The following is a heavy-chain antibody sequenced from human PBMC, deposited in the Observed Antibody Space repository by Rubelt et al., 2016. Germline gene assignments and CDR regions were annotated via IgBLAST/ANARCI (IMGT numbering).Heavy chain of an antibody. D-gene: IGHD6-19*01. CDR1: GGSITDSSYY. J-gene: IGHJ4*02. V-gene: IGHV4-39*07. Sequence: QLQLQGSGPGLVKPSETLSLTCTVSGGSITDSSYYWGWIRQPPGKGLEWLGTIYYSGSTYYNPSLKRRGSISVDTSKTQFSRSLTSVTAADRAGYYCARDSISSGWYEGYWGQGTLVTVSS. CDR3: ARDSISSGWYEGY. CDR2: IYYSGST.